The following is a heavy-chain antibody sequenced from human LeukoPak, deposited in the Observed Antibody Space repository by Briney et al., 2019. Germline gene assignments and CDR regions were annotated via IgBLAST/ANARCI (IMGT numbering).Heavy chain of an antibody. Sequence: GESLKISCKGSGYSFTSYWIIWVRQTPGRGLEWMGRIDPSDSYTNYRPSFQGHVTISADKSISTAYLQWSSLKPSDTAMYYCARLEYSSGWYPDYWGQGTLVTVSS. J-gene: IGHJ4*02. CDR3: ARLEYSSGWYPDY. V-gene: IGHV5-10-1*01. CDR1: GYSFTSYW. D-gene: IGHD6-19*01. CDR2: IDPSDSYT.